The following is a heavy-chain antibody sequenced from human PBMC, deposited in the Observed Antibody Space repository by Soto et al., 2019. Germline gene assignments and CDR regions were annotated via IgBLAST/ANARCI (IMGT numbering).Heavy chain of an antibody. D-gene: IGHD3-22*01. CDR1: GGSFSGYY. V-gene: IGHV4-34*01. CDR2: INHSGST. Sequence: SETMSLTCAVYGGSFSGYYWSWIRQPPGKGLEWIGEINHSGSTNYNPSLKSRVTISVYTSKNQFSLKLSSVTAADTAVYYCARGPYTSVIVVVRYYYGMDGWGQGTTVTVSS. CDR3: ARGPYTSVIVVVRYYYGMDG. J-gene: IGHJ6*02.